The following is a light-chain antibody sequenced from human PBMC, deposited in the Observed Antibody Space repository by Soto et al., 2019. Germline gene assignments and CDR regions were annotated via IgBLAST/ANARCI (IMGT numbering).Light chain of an antibody. CDR1: ESVLYSPNNKDY. J-gene: IGKJ2*01. CDR3: QQYYSAPYT. Sequence: DIVMTHSQDSLAVSLGERATINCKSSESVLYSPNNKDYLGWYQQQPGQRPKLLIYWASTRESGVPDRFSGSGSGTDFTPTISSLQAEDVAVYYCQQYYSAPYTFGQGTKLEI. CDR2: WAS. V-gene: IGKV4-1*01.